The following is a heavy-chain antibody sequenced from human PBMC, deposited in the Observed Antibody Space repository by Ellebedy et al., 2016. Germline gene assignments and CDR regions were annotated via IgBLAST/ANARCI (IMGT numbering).Heavy chain of an antibody. V-gene: IGHV3-23*01. Sequence: GGSLRLSXTASELNLGNYFMSWVRQAPGKGLEWVSTISGGGYTTYFADSVKGRFTISRDNSKNTLYLQMNNLRVDDTALYYCRQGHYFGQWGQGALVTVSS. CDR3: RQGHYFGQ. J-gene: IGHJ4*02. CDR2: ISGGGYTT. CDR1: ELNLGNYF.